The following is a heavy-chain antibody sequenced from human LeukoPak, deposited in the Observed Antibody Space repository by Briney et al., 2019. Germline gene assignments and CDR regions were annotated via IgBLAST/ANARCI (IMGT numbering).Heavy chain of an antibody. Sequence: PGGSLRLSCTAAGFTFGDYAMSWFRQAPGKGLEWVGFIRSKAYGGTTEYAASVKGRFTISRDDSKSIAYLQMNSLKTEDTAVYYCAKDIVVVPAANDAFDVWGQGTMVTVAS. V-gene: IGHV3-49*03. CDR3: AKDIVVVPAANDAFDV. CDR2: IRSKAYGGTT. CDR1: GFTFGDYA. D-gene: IGHD2-2*01. J-gene: IGHJ3*01.